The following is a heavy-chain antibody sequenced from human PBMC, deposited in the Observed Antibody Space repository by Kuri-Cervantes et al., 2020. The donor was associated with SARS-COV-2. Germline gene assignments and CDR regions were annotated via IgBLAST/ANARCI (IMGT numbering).Heavy chain of an antibody. CDR1: GFTFSSYA. J-gene: IGHJ6*02. V-gene: IGHV3-30*07. CDR2: ISYDGSNK. Sequence: GGSLRLSCAASGFTFSSYAMHWVRQAPGKGLEWVAVISYDGSNKYYADSVKGRFTISRDNSKNTLYLQMNSLRAEDTAVYYCAKGDDTMVRGLGLLGKYYYYGMDVWGQGTTVTVSS. CDR3: AKGDDTMVRGLGLLGKYYYYGMDV. D-gene: IGHD3-10*01.